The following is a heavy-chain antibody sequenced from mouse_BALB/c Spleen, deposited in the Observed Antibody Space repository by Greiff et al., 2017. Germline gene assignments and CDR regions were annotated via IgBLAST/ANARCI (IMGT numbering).Heavy chain of an antibody. CDR2: ISYDGSN. D-gene: IGHD2-2*01. Sequence: EVKLQQSGPGLVKPSQSLSLTCSVTGYSITSSYYWNWIRQFPGNKLEWMGYISYDGSNNYNPSLKNRISITRDTSKNQFFLKLNSVTTEDTATYYCAIYYGYGFDYWGQGTTLTVSS. CDR3: AIYYGYGFDY. J-gene: IGHJ2*01. V-gene: IGHV3-6*02. CDR1: GYSITSSYY.